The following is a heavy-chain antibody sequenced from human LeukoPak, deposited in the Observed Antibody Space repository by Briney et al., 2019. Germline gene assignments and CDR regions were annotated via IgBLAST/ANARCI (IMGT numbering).Heavy chain of an antibody. CDR1: GFTFSSYA. D-gene: IGHD6-6*01. CDR3: ATFPRIAARHLYYFDY. J-gene: IGHJ4*02. Sequence: GGSLRLSCAASGFTFSSYAMSWVRQAPGKGLEWVSAFSGSGGSTYYADSVKGPFTISRDNSKNTLYLQMNSLRAEDTAVYYCATFPRIAARHLYYFDYWGQGTLVTVSS. CDR2: FSGSGGST. V-gene: IGHV3-23*01.